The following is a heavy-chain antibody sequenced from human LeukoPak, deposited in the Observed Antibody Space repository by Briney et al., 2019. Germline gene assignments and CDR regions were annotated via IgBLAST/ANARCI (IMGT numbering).Heavy chain of an antibody. D-gene: IGHD3-9*01. CDR1: GGTFSSYA. J-gene: IGHJ6*03. V-gene: IGHV1-18*01. Sequence: GASVKVSCKASGGTFSSYAISWVRQAPGQGLEWMGWISAYNGNTNYAQKLQGRVTMTTDTSTSTAYMELRSLRSDDTAVYYCARDSYYDILTGQRYYYMDVWGKGTTVTISS. CDR3: ARDSYYDILTGQRYYYMDV. CDR2: ISAYNGNT.